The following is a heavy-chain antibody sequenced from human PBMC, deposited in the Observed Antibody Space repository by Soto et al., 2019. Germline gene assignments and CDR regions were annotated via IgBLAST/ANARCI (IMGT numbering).Heavy chain of an antibody. Sequence: QVQLQESGPGLVKPSETLSLTCTVSGGSISSDYWSWIRQRPGQGLGWIGYIYDSGSTNYNPSLKRRVPISVDTSKNMFSLKQSSVTAADTAGYYCARDLLRRGPSDSYSYGLDVWGLGVTVTVSS. J-gene: IGHJ6*02. CDR3: ARDLLRRGPSDSYSYGLDV. CDR2: IYDSGST. CDR1: GGSISSDY. D-gene: IGHD3-10*01. V-gene: IGHV4-59*01.